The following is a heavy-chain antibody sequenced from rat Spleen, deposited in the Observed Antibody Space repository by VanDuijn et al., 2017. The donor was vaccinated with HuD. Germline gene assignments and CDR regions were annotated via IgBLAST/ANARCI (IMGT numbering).Heavy chain of an antibody. Sequence: EVQLVESDGGLVRPGRSLKLSCAASGFSFSDYYMAWVRQAPTKGLEWVASSSNGGDNSYYRDSVQGRFTISRDNSKSTLYLQMDSLRSEDTATYYCARGYYYYFDYWGQGVMVTVSS. J-gene: IGHJ2*01. CDR1: GFSFSDYY. D-gene: IGHD1-4*01. CDR2: SSNGGDNS. V-gene: IGHV5-25*01. CDR3: ARGYYYYFDY.